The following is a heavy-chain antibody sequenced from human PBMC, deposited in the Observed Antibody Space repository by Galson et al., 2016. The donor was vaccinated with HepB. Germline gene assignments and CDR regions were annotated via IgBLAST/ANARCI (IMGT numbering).Heavy chain of an antibody. CDR2: FTGPGGNT. J-gene: IGHJ4*02. V-gene: IGHV3-23*01. Sequence: SLRLSCAASGFTFSDFAMSWVRQAPGKGLEWVSGFTGPGGNTYSADSMKGRFTISRDNSQNTLYLQVRSVRVGDTAVYYCAKMEGATMDIWSFDYWGQGALVTASS. D-gene: IGHD5-24*01. CDR3: AKMEGATMDIWSFDY. CDR1: GFTFSDFA.